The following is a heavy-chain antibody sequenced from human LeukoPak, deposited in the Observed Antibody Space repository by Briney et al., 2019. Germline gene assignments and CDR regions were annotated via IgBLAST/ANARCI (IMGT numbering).Heavy chain of an antibody. CDR3: ARTISSHDSGAYVY. CDR2: ISGSGNTM. Sequence: GGSLKLSCAASGFTFSSYEMNWVRQAPGKGLEWVSYISGSGNTMYYADSMKGRFTISRDNAKNSLYLQMNSLRAEDTAVYYCARTISSHDSGAYVYWGQGTLVTVSS. V-gene: IGHV3-48*03. J-gene: IGHJ4*02. CDR1: GFTFSSYE. D-gene: IGHD2-15*01.